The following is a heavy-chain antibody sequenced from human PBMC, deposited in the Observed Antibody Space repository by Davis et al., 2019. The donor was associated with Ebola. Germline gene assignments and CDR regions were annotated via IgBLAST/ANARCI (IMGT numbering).Heavy chain of an antibody. CDR2: IYYTGTT. J-gene: IGHJ6*02. D-gene: IGHD3-3*01. CDR1: SGSINSDSYY. CDR3: ARDLLGTMGGMDV. V-gene: IGHV4-39*07. Sequence: SETLSLTCIVSSGSINSDSYYWGWIRQPPGKGLEWIGHIYYTGTTFYNPSLKSRVTISVDTSKNQFSLRLTSVTAADTAVYYCARDLLGTMGGMDVWGQGITVTVSS.